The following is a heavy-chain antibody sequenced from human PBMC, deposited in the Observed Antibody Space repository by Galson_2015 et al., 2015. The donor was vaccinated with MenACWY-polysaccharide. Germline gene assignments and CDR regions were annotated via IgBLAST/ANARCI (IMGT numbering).Heavy chain of an antibody. CDR2: IYPGDSDT. Sequence: QSGAEVKKPGESLKISCKGSGYSFTSYWIGWVRQMPGKGLEWMGIIYPGDSDTRYSPSFQGQVTISADKSISTAYLQWSSLKASDTAMYYCARLSKVGGWYSNYYYGMDVWGQGTTVTVSS. CDR1: GYSFTSYW. V-gene: IGHV5-51*01. CDR3: ARLSKVGGWYSNYYYGMDV. J-gene: IGHJ6*02. D-gene: IGHD6-19*01.